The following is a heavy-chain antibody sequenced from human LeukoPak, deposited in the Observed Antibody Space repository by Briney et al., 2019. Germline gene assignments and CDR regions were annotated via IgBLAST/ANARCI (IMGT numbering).Heavy chain of an antibody. CDR1: GYTFTSYG. D-gene: IGHD3-22*01. J-gene: IGHJ6*02. V-gene: IGHV1-18*01. CDR3: ARDADRSYYYDSSGYYYYYYGMDV. Sequence: ASVKVSCKASGYTFTSYGISWVRQAPGQGLEWMGWISAYSGNTSYAQKLQGRVTMTTDTSTSTAYMELRSLRSDDTAVYYCARDADRSYYYDSSGYYYYYYGMDVWGQGTTVTVSS. CDR2: ISAYSGNT.